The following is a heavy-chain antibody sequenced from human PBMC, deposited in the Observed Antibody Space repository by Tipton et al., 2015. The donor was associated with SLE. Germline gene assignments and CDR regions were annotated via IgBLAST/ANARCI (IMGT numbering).Heavy chain of an antibody. D-gene: IGHD3-10*01. CDR2: ISSSSSYI. Sequence: SLRLSCAASGFTFSSYSMNWVRQAPGKGLEWVSSISSSSSYIYYADSVKGRFTISRDNAKNPLYLQMNSLRAEDTAVYYCARDRGVSYYYYGMDVWGQGTTVTVSS. CDR1: GFTFSSYS. V-gene: IGHV3-21*03. CDR3: ARDRGVSYYYYGMDV. J-gene: IGHJ6*02.